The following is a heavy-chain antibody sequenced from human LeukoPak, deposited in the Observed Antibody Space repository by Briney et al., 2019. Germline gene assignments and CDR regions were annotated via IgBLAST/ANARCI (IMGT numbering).Heavy chain of an antibody. D-gene: IGHD5-18*01. Sequence: ASVKVSCKVSGYTLTELSMHWVRQAPGKGLEWMGGFDPEDGETIYAQKFQGRVTMTEDTSTDTAYMELSSLRSEDTAMYYCATYMPVYSYAHFDYWGQGTLVTVSS. CDR2: FDPEDGET. CDR3: ATYMPVYSYAHFDY. V-gene: IGHV1-24*01. J-gene: IGHJ4*02. CDR1: GYTLTELS.